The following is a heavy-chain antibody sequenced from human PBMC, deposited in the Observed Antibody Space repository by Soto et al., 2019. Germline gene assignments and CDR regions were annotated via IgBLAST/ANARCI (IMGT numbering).Heavy chain of an antibody. CDR3: AINYYDSSGYLY. CDR2: IDPSGNGT. V-gene: IGHV1-46*01. D-gene: IGHD3-22*01. J-gene: IGHJ4*02. CDR1: GHTLSNYY. Sequence: ASVKVSCKTSGHTLSNYYMHWVRQAPGQGLDWLGKIDPSGNGTSYAERFQGRITLTSDTSTKTVYVELSSLRSEDTAIYYCAINYYDSSGYLYWGQGTLVTVSS.